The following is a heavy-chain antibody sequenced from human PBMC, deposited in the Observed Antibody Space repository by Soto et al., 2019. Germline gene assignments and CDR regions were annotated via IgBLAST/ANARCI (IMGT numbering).Heavy chain of an antibody. CDR2: MNPNSGNT. CDR1: GYTFTSYD. J-gene: IGHJ4*02. CDR3: ARGPRIASYRGATDY. V-gene: IGHV1-8*01. Sequence: QVQLVQSGAEVKKPGASVKVSCKASGYTFTSYDINWVRQATGQGLEWMGWMNPNSGNTGYAQKFQGRVTLARYNSISTAYMAVSSLRSEDTAVDYCARGPRIASYRGATDYWCQGTLVTVSS. D-gene: IGHD6-13*01.